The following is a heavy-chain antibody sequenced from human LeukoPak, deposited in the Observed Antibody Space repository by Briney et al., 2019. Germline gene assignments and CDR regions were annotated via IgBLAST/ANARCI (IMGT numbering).Heavy chain of an antibody. D-gene: IGHD3-10*01. Sequence: SETLSLTCAVYGGSFSGYYWSWIRQPPGKGLEWIGEINHSGSTYYNPSLKSRVTISVDTSKNQFSLKLSSVTAADTAVYYCARETKRVHYFDYWGQGTLVTVSS. CDR1: GGSFSGYY. CDR2: INHSGST. V-gene: IGHV4-34*09. CDR3: ARETKRVHYFDY. J-gene: IGHJ4*02.